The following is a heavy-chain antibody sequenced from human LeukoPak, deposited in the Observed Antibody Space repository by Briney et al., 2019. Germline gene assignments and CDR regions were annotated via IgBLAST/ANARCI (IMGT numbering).Heavy chain of an antibody. V-gene: IGHV3-23*01. CDR2: ISGSGGST. D-gene: IGHD3-9*01. CDR1: GFTFSSYA. CDR3: AKDKRAIIRYFDWLPKRVADY. Sequence: GGSLRLSCAASGFTFSSYAMSWVRQAPGKGLEWVSAISGSGGSTYYADSVKGRFTISRDNSKNTLYLQMNGLRAEDTAVYYCAKDKRAIIRYFDWLPKRVADYWGQGTLVTVSS. J-gene: IGHJ4*02.